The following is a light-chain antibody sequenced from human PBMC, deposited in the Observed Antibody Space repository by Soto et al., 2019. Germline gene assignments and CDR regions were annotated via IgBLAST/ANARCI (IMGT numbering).Light chain of an antibody. J-gene: IGKJ4*01. CDR3: QQYNFYPLT. CDR1: QTINSY. V-gene: IGKV1-5*03. Sequence: DIQMTQSPSTLSASVGECATISCRASQTINSYLAWYQQKPGKAPNLLIYTASTLQSGVPSRFSGSGSGTEFTLTISSLQPDDFATYYCQQYNFYPLTFGRGTKVDIK. CDR2: TAS.